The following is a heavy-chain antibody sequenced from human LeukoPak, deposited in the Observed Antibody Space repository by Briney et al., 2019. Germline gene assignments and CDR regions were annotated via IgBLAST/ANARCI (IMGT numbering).Heavy chain of an antibody. J-gene: IGHJ5*02. CDR3: ARGGYCSGGSCYNNWFDP. V-gene: IGHV1-8*01. Sequence: ASVKVSCKASGYTFTSYDINWVRQATGQGLEWMGWMNPNSGNTGYAQKFQGRVTLTRTTSISTAYMELSRLRPEDTAVYYCARGGYCSGGSCYNNWFDPWGQGTLVTVSS. CDR1: GYTFTSYD. D-gene: IGHD2-15*01. CDR2: MNPNSGNT.